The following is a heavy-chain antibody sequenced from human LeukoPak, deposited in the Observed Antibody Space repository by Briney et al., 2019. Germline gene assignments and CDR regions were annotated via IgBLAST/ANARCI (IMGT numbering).Heavy chain of an antibody. CDR1: GFTFSSYG. CDR2: IRYDGSNK. D-gene: IGHD3-22*01. J-gene: IGHJ4*02. Sequence: GGSLRLSCAASGFTFSSYGMHWVRQAPGKGLEWVTFIRYDGSNKYYADSVKGRFTVSRDTSNNVVYLQMNNLRAEDTAMYYWAKDPSDNDSSVYYFDYWGQGTLVTVSS. CDR3: AKDPSDNDSSVYYFDY. V-gene: IGHV3-30*02.